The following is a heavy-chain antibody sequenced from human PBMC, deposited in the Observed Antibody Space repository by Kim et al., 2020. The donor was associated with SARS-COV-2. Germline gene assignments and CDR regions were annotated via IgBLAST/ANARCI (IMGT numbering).Heavy chain of an antibody. Sequence: ASVKVSCKASGYTFTSYGISWVRQAPGQGLEWMGWISAYNGNTNYAQKLQGRVTMTTDTSTSTVYMELRSLRSDDTAVYYCARSRVPRGGYDSSGYMGAFDYWGQGTLVTVSS. CDR1: GYTFTSYG. V-gene: IGHV1-18*01. CDR2: ISAYNGNT. D-gene: IGHD3-22*01. J-gene: IGHJ4*02. CDR3: ARSRVPRGGYDSSGYMGAFDY.